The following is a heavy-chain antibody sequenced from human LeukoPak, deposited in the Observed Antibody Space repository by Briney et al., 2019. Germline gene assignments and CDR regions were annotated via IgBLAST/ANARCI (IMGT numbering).Heavy chain of an antibody. D-gene: IGHD3-10*01. Sequence: PGGSLRLSCAASGFTFSNYALIWVRQGPVKGLEWVSGISHSGDTTYYADSVKGRFTISRDNSKNTLYLQMNSLRAEDTAVYYCAKASMRPEYYGSGIFDYWGQGTLVTVSS. V-gene: IGHV3-23*01. CDR2: ISHSGDTT. CDR3: AKASMRPEYYGSGIFDY. CDR1: GFTFSNYA. J-gene: IGHJ4*02.